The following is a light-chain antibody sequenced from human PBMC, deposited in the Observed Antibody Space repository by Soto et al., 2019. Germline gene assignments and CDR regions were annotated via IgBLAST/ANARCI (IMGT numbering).Light chain of an antibody. CDR3: ATWDSSLSFVV. CDR2: DNN. J-gene: IGLJ2*01. V-gene: IGLV1-51*01. CDR1: TSNVGSNS. Sequence: QSVLTQPPSVSATPGQRVTISCSGSTSNVGSNSVSWYQQLPGTAPKLLIYDNNKRPSGLPDRFSGSKSGASAALGITGLQTGDEADYFCATWDSSLSFVVFGRGTLLTVL.